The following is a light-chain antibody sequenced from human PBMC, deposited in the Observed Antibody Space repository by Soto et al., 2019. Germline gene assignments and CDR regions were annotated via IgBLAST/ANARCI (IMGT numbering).Light chain of an antibody. CDR3: QSLDSSLSGYV. V-gene: IGLV1-40*01. Sequence: QSVLTQPPSVSGAPGQRVTISCTGSSSNIGAGYDVHWYQQLPGTAPKLLIYGNSNRPSGVPDRFSGSKSGISASLACTGLEAEDEADYYRQSLDSSLSGYVFVTGTKLTVL. CDR2: GNS. J-gene: IGLJ1*01. CDR1: SSNIGAGYD.